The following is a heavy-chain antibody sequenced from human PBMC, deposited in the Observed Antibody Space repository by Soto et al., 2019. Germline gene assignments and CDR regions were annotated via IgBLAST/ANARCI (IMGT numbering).Heavy chain of an antibody. CDR2: INSDGSST. Sequence: EVQLVESGGGLVQPGGSLRLSCAASGFTFSSYWMHWVRQAPGKGLVWVSRINSDGSSTSYADSVKGRFTISRDNAKNTLYLQRNSLRAEDTAVYYCARDQGYGDYRDYYYMDVWGKGTTVTVSS. CDR3: ARDQGYGDYRDYYYMDV. D-gene: IGHD4-17*01. J-gene: IGHJ6*03. CDR1: GFTFSSYW. V-gene: IGHV3-74*01.